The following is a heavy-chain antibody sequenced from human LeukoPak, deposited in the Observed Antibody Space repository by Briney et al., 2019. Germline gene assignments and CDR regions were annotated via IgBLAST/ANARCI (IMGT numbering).Heavy chain of an antibody. CDR3: ARELEYYDILTGYYPYNWFDP. Sequence: SETLSLTCTVSGGSISSYYWSWIRQPPGKGLEWIGYIYYSWSTNYNPSLKSRVTISVDTSKNQFSLKLSSVTAADTAVYYCARELEYYDILTGYYPYNWFDPWGQGTLVTVSS. CDR1: GGSISSYY. V-gene: IGHV4-59*01. J-gene: IGHJ5*02. CDR2: IYYSWST. D-gene: IGHD3-9*01.